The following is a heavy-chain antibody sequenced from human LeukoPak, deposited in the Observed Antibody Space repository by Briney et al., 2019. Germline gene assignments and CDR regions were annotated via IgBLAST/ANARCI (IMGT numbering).Heavy chain of an antibody. Sequence: PGGSLRVPCAASGFTFSSYGMHWVRQAPGKGLEWVAVISYDGSNKYYADSVKGRFTISRDNSKNTLYLQMNSLRAEDTAVYYCAKAYDFWSGYYVDWGQGTLVTVSS. CDR1: GFTFSSYG. CDR2: ISYDGSNK. CDR3: AKAYDFWSGYYVD. J-gene: IGHJ4*02. D-gene: IGHD3-3*01. V-gene: IGHV3-30*18.